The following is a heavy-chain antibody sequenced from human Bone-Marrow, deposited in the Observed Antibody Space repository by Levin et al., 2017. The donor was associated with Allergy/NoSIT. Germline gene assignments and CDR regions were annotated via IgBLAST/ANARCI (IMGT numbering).Heavy chain of an antibody. V-gene: IGHV1-69*04. CDR1: GGTFSNYA. CDR2: VIPVLGLA. D-gene: IGHD3-10*01. CDR3: ARGDDYYGSGNF. J-gene: IGHJ4*02. Sequence: GGSLRLSCKASGGTFSNYAVTWVRQAPGQGLEWMGRVIPVLGLANYAEKFQGRVAISADKYTAYMELSSLTSEDTAVYYCARGDDYYGSGNFWGQGTLVTVSS.